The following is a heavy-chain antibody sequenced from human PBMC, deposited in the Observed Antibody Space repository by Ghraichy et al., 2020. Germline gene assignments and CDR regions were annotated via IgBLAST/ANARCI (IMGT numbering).Heavy chain of an antibody. CDR1: GYIFTSYG. Sequence: ASVKVSCKASGYIFTSYGISWMRQAPGQGLEWMGWVNPYNGDTKYAQKFQGRLTMTAETSTTTVYMDLRSLRSDDTALYFCARDPPTYPQWWGQGTLVTVSS. CDR2: VNPYNGDT. CDR3: ARDPPTYPQW. D-gene: IGHD6-19*01. J-gene: IGHJ1*01. V-gene: IGHV1-18*04.